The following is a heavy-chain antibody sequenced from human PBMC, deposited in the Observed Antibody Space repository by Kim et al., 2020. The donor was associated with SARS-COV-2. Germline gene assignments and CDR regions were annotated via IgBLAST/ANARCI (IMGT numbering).Heavy chain of an antibody. D-gene: IGHD3-10*01. V-gene: IGHV1-3*01. CDR3: ARGGITMVRGVKRFDY. J-gene: IGHJ4*02. CDR1: GYTFTSYA. Sequence: ASVKVSCKASGYTFTSYAMHWVRQAPGQRLEWMGWINAGNGNTKYSQKFQGRVTITRDTSASTAYMELSSLRSEDTAVYYCARGGITMVRGVKRFDYWGQGTLVTVSS. CDR2: INAGNGNT.